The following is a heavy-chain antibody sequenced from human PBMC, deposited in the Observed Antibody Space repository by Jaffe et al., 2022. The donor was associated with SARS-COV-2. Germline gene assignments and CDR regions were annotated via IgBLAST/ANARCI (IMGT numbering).Heavy chain of an antibody. Sequence: QVQLVESGGGVVQPGRSLRLSCAASGFTFSSYGMHWVRQAPGKGLEWVAVIWYDGSNKYYADSVKGRFTISRDNSKNTLYLQMNSLRAEDTAVYYCARGVIAARPWAVYGMDVWGQGTTVTVSS. J-gene: IGHJ6*02. V-gene: IGHV3-33*01. CDR3: ARGVIAARPWAVYGMDV. CDR2: IWYDGSNK. D-gene: IGHD6-6*01. CDR1: GFTFSSYG.